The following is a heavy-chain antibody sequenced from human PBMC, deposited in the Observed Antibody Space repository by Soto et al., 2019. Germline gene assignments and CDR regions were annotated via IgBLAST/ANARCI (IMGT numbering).Heavy chain of an antibody. V-gene: IGHV1-69*01. D-gene: IGHD1-1*01. Sequence: QVQLVQSGAELRKPGSSVKVSCKASGGTFSDSTINWVRQAPGQRLEWMGGIIPIFDTANCAEKFQGRVTITADESTSTSFMEVSSLRSEDTAVYYCARNGTLTGYSYGMDVWGQGTMVTVSS. J-gene: IGHJ6*02. CDR2: IIPIFDTA. CDR1: GGTFSDST. CDR3: ARNGTLTGYSYGMDV.